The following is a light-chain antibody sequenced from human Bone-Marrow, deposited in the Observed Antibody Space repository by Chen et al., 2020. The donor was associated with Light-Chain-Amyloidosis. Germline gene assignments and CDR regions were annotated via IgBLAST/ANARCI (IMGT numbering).Light chain of an antibody. Sequence: SYVLTQSSSVSVAPGQTATIACGGNNIGSTSVHWYQQTPGQAPLLVVYDDSDRPSGIPERFSGYNSGNTATLTISRVEAGDDADDSCQVWDRSSDRPLFGGGTKLPVL. V-gene: IGLV3-21*02. J-gene: IGLJ3*02. CDR3: QVWDRSSDRPL. CDR1: NIGSTS. CDR2: DDS.